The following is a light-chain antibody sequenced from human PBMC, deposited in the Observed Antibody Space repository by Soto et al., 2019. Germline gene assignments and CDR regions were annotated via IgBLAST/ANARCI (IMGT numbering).Light chain of an antibody. CDR1: SSDIGAYNY. CDR2: EVS. CDR3: SSYTTIKTVV. V-gene: IGLV2-14*01. J-gene: IGLJ2*01. Sequence: QSALTQPASVSGSPGQSITISCTGTSSDIGAYNYVSWYQHHPGKAPKFMMYEVSYRPSGVSDRFSGFKSANTAYLTISGVQPEDEADYHCSSYTTIKTVVFGGGTKLTVL.